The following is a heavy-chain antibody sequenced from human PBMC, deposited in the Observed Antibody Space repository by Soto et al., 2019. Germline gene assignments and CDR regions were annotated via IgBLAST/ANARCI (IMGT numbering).Heavy chain of an antibody. D-gene: IGHD3-9*01. J-gene: IGHJ5*02. V-gene: IGHV4-39*01. CDR3: ARQGTYDILAPPCRLSS. CDR1: GGSITNTDHF. CDR2: IYYTGTT. Sequence: PSETLSLTCTVSGGSITNTDHFWVLIRQSPGRGLEWIGSIYYTGTTYYTPSLKNRVSLSVDTSRNQFSLNLRSATAADTAMYYCARQGTYDILAPPCRLSSCGQGSLVTVSS.